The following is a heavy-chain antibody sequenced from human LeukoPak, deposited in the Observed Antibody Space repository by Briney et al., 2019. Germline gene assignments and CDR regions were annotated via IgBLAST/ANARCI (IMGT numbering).Heavy chain of an antibody. Sequence: PGRSLRLSCAASGFTFSSYAMSWVRQAPGKGLEWVSAISGSGGSTYYADSVKGRFTISRDNSKNTLYLQMNSLRAEDTAVYYCAKSPGLYYYDSSGYYFDYWGQGTLVTVSS. CDR3: AKSPGLYYYDSSGYYFDY. CDR2: ISGSGGST. J-gene: IGHJ4*02. D-gene: IGHD3-22*01. CDR1: GFTFSSYA. V-gene: IGHV3-23*01.